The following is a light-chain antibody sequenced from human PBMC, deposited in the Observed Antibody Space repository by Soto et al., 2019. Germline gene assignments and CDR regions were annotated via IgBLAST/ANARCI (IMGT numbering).Light chain of an antibody. CDR1: SSDVGRYNY. CDR2: DVS. Sequence: QSVLTQPASVSGSPGQSITISCTGTSSDVGRYNYVSWYQHHPGKAPKLIFYDVSNRPSGVSERFSVSKSGYTASLTISGLQAEDEADYYCNSHTTSSTDVFGTGTKVTVL. V-gene: IGLV2-14*03. J-gene: IGLJ1*01. CDR3: NSHTTSSTDV.